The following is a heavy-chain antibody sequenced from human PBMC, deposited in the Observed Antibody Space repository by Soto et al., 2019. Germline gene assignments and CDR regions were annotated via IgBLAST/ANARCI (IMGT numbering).Heavy chain of an antibody. CDR1: GGSISSGGYS. V-gene: IGHV4-30-2*01. Sequence: SETLSLTCAVSGGSISSGGYSWSWIRQPPGKGLEWIGYISHSGSTYFNPSLKSRVTISVDTSKNQFSLKLSSVTDADTAVYYCARDPTPWGQGTLVTVSS. CDR2: ISHSGST. J-gene: IGHJ5*02. CDR3: ARDPTP.